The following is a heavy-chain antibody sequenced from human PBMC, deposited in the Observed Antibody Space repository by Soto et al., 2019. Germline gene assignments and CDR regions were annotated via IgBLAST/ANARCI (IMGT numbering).Heavy chain of an antibody. J-gene: IGHJ6*03. D-gene: IGHD3-10*01. Sequence: ASVKVSCKASGYTFTSYDINWVRQATGQGLEWMGWMNPNSGNTGYAQKFQGRVTMTRNTSISTAYMERSSLRSEDTAVYYCARGGRYGSGSYLFHYYYYYMDVWGKGTTVTVSS. CDR1: GYTFTSYD. CDR3: ARGGRYGSGSYLFHYYYYYMDV. CDR2: MNPNSGNT. V-gene: IGHV1-8*01.